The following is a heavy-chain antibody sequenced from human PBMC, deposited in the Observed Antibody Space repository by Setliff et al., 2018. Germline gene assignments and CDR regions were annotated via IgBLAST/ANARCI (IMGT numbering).Heavy chain of an antibody. J-gene: IGHJ4*02. CDR2: ISDSSFHI. V-gene: IGHV3-21*01. Sequence: LRLSCAASGFPFRIYSMHWVRQAPGKGLEWVSSISDSSFHIYYRDSVKGRFTISRDNAKNSLYLQMNSLRAEDTAVYYCARSETCHSTHCSPYDYWGQGTPVTVSS. D-gene: IGHD2-2*01. CDR1: GFPFRIYS. CDR3: ARSETCHSTHCSPYDY.